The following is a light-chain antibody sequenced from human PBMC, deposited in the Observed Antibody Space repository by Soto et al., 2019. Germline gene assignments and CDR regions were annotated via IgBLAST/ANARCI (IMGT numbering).Light chain of an antibody. J-gene: IGKJ4*01. CDR2: DAS. V-gene: IGKV3-11*01. CDR3: QQYKNWPT. Sequence: EIVLTQSPATLSLSPGERATLSCRASQSVSSYLAWYQQKPGQAPRLLIYDASNRATGIPARFSGSGSGTDFTLTISSLEPEDFAVYYCQQYKNWPTFGGGTKVDIK. CDR1: QSVSSY.